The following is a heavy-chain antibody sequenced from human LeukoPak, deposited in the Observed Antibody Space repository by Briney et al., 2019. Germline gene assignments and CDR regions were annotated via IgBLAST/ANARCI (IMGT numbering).Heavy chain of an antibody. Sequence: PGGSLRLSCEASGFIFSRHWMSWVRQAPGKGLEGVAIIKQDGSEKDYVDSVTGRFTIPRDNPKNSLYLQMNSLRDDNTAVYYCARDTSAWRYGMDVWSQGTTVTVSS. J-gene: IGHJ6*02. CDR2: IKQDGSEK. V-gene: IGHV3-7*01. CDR3: ARDTSAWRYGMDV. D-gene: IGHD6-19*01. CDR1: GFIFSRHW.